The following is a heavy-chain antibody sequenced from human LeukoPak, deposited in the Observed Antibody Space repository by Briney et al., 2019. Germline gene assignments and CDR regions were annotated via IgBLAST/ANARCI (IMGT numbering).Heavy chain of an antibody. CDR3: ARGGTTVTILFLRSTQLYYFDY. J-gene: IGHJ4*02. CDR2: IYPGDSDT. Sequence: GESLKISCKGSGYSFTSYWIGWVRQMPGKGLEWMGIIYPGDSDTRYSPSFQGQVIISADKSISTAYLQWSSLKASDTAMYYCARGGTTVTILFLRSTQLYYFDYWGQGTLVTVSS. CDR1: GYSFTSYW. D-gene: IGHD4-17*01. V-gene: IGHV5-51*01.